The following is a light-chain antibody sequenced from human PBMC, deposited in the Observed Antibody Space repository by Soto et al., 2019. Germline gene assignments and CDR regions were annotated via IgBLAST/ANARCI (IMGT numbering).Light chain of an antibody. J-gene: IGKJ1*01. CDR2: KAS. V-gene: IGKV1-5*03. CDR3: EQYNDNWT. CDR1: QSISSW. Sequence: IQMTHSPATLAAGAGDRVTITCRASQSISSWLAWYQQKPGKAPKLLIYKASTLQSGVPSRFSGSGSGTEFTLAISSLQPDEFASYYCEQYNDNWTFGQGSKVDIK.